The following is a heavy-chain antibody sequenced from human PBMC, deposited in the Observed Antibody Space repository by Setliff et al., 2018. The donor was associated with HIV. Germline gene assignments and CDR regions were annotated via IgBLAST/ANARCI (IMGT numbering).Heavy chain of an antibody. Sequence: SETLSLTCTVSGVSISNYYWSWIRQPPGKGLEWIASIYASGTTYNPSLKSRVTISLDTSKNQFSLKLTSVTAADTAVYYCAKEGGLYFDLWGQGILVTVSS. D-gene: IGHD6-25*01. J-gene: IGHJ4*02. CDR2: IYASGT. CDR1: GVSISNYY. V-gene: IGHV4-59*01. CDR3: AKEGGLYFDL.